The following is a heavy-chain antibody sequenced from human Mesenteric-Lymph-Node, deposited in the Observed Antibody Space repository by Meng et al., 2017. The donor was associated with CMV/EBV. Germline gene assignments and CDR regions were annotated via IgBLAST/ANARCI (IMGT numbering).Heavy chain of an antibody. J-gene: IGHJ5*02. V-gene: IGHV4-61*01. CDR3: AGWGNYDLGFDP. Sequence: SETLSLTCTVSGGSVSSGSYYWSWIRQPPGKGLEWIGYIYYSRSTNYNPSLKSRVTISVDTSKNQFSLKLSSVIAADTAVYYCAGWGNYDLGFDPWGQGTLVTVSS. CDR1: GGSVSSGSYY. CDR2: IYYSRST. D-gene: IGHD3-3*01.